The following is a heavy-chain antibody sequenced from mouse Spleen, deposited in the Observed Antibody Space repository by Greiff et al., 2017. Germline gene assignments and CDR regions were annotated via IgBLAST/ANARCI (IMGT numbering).Heavy chain of an antibody. CDR3: TFANWERFAY. V-gene: IGHV6-6*01. J-gene: IGHJ3*01. CDR2: IRNKANNHAT. CDR1: GFTFSDAW. D-gene: IGHD4-1*01. Sequence: EVQVVESGGGLVQPGGSMKLSCAASGFTFSDAWMDWVRQSPEKGLEWVAEIRNKANNHATYYAESVKGRFTISRDDSKSSVYLQMNSLRAEDTGIYYCTFANWERFAYWGQGTLVTVSA.